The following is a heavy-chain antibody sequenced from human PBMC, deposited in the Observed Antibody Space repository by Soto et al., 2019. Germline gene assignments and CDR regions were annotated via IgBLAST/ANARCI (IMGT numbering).Heavy chain of an antibody. D-gene: IGHD2-2*01. CDR1: GFTFSSYG. Sequence: GGSLRFSCAASGFTFSSYGMHWVRQAPGKGLEWVAVISYDGSNKYYADPVKGRFPISRDNSKNTLYLQMNSLRAEDTAVYYCAKSIPYCSSTSCYAGGVGWFDPWGQGTLVTVSS. CDR3: AKSIPYCSSTSCYAGGVGWFDP. J-gene: IGHJ5*02. V-gene: IGHV3-30*18. CDR2: ISYDGSNK.